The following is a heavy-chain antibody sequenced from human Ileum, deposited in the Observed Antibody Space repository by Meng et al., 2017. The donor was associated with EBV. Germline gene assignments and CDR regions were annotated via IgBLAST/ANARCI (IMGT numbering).Heavy chain of an antibody. Sequence: QVQGVQSGAEVKKPGSSVKVSCKSSGSTFSVYGITWVRQAPGQGLEWMGGIIPALGTPKYARKFQDRLTITADKSTSTGYMELHSLTSNDTAVYFCARGTGADYWGQGTLVTVSS. D-gene: IGHD3-10*01. CDR2: IIPALGTP. CDR1: GSTFSVYG. V-gene: IGHV1-69*06. J-gene: IGHJ4*02. CDR3: ARGTGADY.